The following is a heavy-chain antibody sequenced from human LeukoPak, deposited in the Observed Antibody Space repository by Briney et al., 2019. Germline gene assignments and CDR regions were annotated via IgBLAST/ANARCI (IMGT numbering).Heavy chain of an antibody. CDR1: GFTFSNYY. Sequence: PGGSLRLSCAASGFTFSNYYMSWVRQAPGKGLEWVSAISGSGGTTYYADSVKGRFTISRDNSKNTVFLQMNSLRAEDTAVYYCSRGSWGDDWGRGTLVTVSS. CDR3: SRGSWGDD. V-gene: IGHV3-23*01. J-gene: IGHJ4*02. CDR2: ISGSGGTT. D-gene: IGHD1-26*01.